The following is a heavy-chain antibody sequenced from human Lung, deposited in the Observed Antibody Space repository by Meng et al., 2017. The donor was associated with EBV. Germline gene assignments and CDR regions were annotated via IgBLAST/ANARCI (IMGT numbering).Heavy chain of an antibody. Sequence: QVRLQEWGPGLVKPSETLSRTCTVSGGSVSSGSYYWSWIRQPPGKGLEWIGYIYYSGSTNYNPSLKSRVTISVDTSKNQFSLKLSSVTAADTAVYYCARFSSSKGLDYWGQGTLVTVSS. CDR3: ARFSSSKGLDY. V-gene: IGHV4-61*01. J-gene: IGHJ4*02. CDR2: IYYSGST. CDR1: GGSVSSGSYY. D-gene: IGHD4-11*01.